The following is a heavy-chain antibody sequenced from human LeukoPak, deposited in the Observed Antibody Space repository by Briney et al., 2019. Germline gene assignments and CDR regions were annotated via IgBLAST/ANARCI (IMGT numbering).Heavy chain of an antibody. CDR2: IYYSGST. Sequence: PSETLSLTCTVSGGSFSSGSYYWSWVRQPPGKGLEWIGYIYYSGSTNYNPSLKSRVTISVDTSKNQFSLKLSSVTAADTAVYYCASGTTGTMDFDYWGQGTLVTVSS. V-gene: IGHV4-61*01. CDR1: GGSFSSGSYY. CDR3: ASGTTGTMDFDY. D-gene: IGHD1-1*01. J-gene: IGHJ4*02.